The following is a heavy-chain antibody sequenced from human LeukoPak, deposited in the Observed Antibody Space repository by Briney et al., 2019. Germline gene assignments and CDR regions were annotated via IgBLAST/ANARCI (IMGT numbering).Heavy chain of an antibody. D-gene: IGHD3-10*01. Sequence: GGSLRLSCAASGFTFNNAWMSWVRQAPGKGLEWVAAISAEGDIQIYLDSVMGRFTISRDNSKSTLYLQMNSLRIEDTGFYYCTRDMIRGVPDYIDYWGQGTLVTVSS. V-gene: IGHV3-30-3*01. CDR1: GFTFNNAW. CDR3: TRDMIRGVPDYIDY. J-gene: IGHJ4*02. CDR2: ISAEGDIQ.